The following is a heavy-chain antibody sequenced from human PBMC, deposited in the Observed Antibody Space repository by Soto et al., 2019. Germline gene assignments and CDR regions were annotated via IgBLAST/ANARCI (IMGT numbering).Heavy chain of an antibody. J-gene: IGHJ4*02. CDR3: ARDGPGYCSGGSCPPLDY. Sequence: QVQLVESGGGVVQPGRFLRLSCAASGFTFSSYGMHWFRQAPGTGLEWVAVIWYDGSNKYYADSVKGRFTISRNNSKNTLYLQMNSLRAEDTAVYYCARDGPGYCSGGSCPPLDYWGQGTLVTVSS. V-gene: IGHV3-33*01. D-gene: IGHD2-15*01. CDR1: GFTFSSYG. CDR2: IWYDGSNK.